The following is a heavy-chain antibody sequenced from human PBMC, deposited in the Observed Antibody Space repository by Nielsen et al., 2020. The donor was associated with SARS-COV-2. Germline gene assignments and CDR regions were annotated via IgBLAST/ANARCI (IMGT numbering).Heavy chain of an antibody. J-gene: IGHJ6*02. CDR1: GFTFSGSA. D-gene: IGHD6-13*01. CDR2: IRSKANSYAT. V-gene: IGHV3-73*01. Sequence: GESPKISCAASGFTFSGSAMHWVRQASGKGLEWVGRIRSKANSYATAYAASVKGRFTISRDDSKNTAYLQMNSLKTEDTAVYYCTRSWGYYYYGMDVWGQGTTVTVSS. CDR3: TRSWGYYYYGMDV.